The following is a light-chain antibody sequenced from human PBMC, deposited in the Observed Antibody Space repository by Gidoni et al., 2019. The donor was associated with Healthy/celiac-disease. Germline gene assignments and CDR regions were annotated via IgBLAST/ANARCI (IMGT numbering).Light chain of an antibody. CDR2: DDS. CDR1: NIGSKS. J-gene: IGLJ2*01. CDR3: QVWDSSSDPV. Sequence: SYVLTQPPSVSVAPGQTARITCGGNNIGSKSVHWYQQKPGQAPVLVVYDDSDGPSGIPERFSGSNSGNTATLTISRVEAGDEADYYCQVWDSSSDPVFGGGTKLTVL. V-gene: IGLV3-21*02.